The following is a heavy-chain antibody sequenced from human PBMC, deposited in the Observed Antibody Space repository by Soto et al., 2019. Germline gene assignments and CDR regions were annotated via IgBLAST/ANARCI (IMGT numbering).Heavy chain of an antibody. Sequence: QVQLQQWGAGLLKPSETLSLTCAVYGASLSGYSWTWIRQPPGKGLEWIGEINHSETTNYNPSLKSRVTISLDTSKNQFSLKLSSVIAADTAVYYCARGIGIGIPVHFDYWGQGTLVTDSS. CDR2: INHSETT. V-gene: IGHV4-34*01. D-gene: IGHD1-20*01. CDR3: ARGIGIGIPVHFDY. J-gene: IGHJ4*02. CDR1: GASLSGYS.